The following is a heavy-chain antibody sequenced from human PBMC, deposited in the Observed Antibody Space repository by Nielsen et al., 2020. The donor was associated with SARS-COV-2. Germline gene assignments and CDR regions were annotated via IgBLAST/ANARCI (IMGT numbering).Heavy chain of an antibody. J-gene: IGHJ4*02. Sequence: SETLSLTCAVYGGSFSGYYWSWIRQPPGKGLEWIGEIYHSGSTNYNPSLKSRVTISVDKSKNQFSLKLSSVTAADTAVYYCARVLWFGELLYFDYWGQGTLVTVSS. CDR2: IYHSGST. D-gene: IGHD3-10*01. CDR1: GGSFSGYY. V-gene: IGHV4-34*01. CDR3: ARVLWFGELLYFDY.